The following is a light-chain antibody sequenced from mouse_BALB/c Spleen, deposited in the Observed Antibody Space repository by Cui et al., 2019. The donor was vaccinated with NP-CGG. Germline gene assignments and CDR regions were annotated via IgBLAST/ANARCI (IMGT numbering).Light chain of an antibody. CDR2: GSN. CDR3: ALWYSNHWV. Sequence: HAVVSQQSAPTTSPGETVTLTCRSSTGAVTTSNYANWVQEKPDHLFTGLIGGSNNRAPGVPARFSGSLIGDKAALTITGARTEDEAIYFCALWYSNHWVFGGGTKLTVL. J-gene: IGLJ1*01. CDR1: TGAVTTSNY. V-gene: IGLV1*01.